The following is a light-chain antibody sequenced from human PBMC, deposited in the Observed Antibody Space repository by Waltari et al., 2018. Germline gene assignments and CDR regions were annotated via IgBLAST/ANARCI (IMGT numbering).Light chain of an antibody. CDR2: EVT. CDR3: SSYGGNNNIL. J-gene: IGLJ2*01. Sequence: QSALTQPPSASGSPGQSVTISCTGTSSDVGGFNYVSWYQQHPGKAPKLIIFEVTKRPSGVPDRFSGSKTGNTASLTVSGLQSEDEADYYCSSYGGNNNILFGGGTKLSVL. V-gene: IGLV2-8*01. CDR1: SSDVGGFNY.